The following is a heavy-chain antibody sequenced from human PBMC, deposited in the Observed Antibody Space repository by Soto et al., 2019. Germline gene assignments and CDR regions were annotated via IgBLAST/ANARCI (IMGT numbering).Heavy chain of an antibody. CDR2: GDYSGNS. V-gene: IGHV4-59*11. CDR1: AASTTTPY. CDR3: VRNWCSVACRFHFDY. Sequence: SETLSLTCTVSAASTTTPYWSWIRHPPGKGVKWSGYGDYSGNSNSRRCLKSRVTISIDTAKKQVSLKLNSVTAADSAVYCCVRNWCSVACRFHFDYWGQGIPVTVSS. J-gene: IGHJ4*02. D-gene: IGHD6-19*01.